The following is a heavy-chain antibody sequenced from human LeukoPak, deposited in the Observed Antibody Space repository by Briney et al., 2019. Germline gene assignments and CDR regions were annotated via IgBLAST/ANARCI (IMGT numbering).Heavy chain of an antibody. V-gene: IGHV3-33*01. CDR1: GFTFSSYG. Sequence: PGGSLRLSCAASGFTFSSYGMHWVRQAPGKGLEWVAVIWYDGSNKYYADSVKGRFTISSDNSKNTLYLQMNSLRAEDTAVYYCARDGGYSYGTGGTFDYWGQGTLVTVSS. CDR2: IWYDGSNK. D-gene: IGHD5-18*01. CDR3: ARDGGYSYGTGGTFDY. J-gene: IGHJ4*02.